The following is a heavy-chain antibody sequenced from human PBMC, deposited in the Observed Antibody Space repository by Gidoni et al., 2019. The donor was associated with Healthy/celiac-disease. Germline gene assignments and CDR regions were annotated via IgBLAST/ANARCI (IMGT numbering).Heavy chain of an antibody. J-gene: IGHJ5*02. CDR1: GGSISSYY. CDR3: ARGAYCGGDCYWFDP. V-gene: IGHV4-59*01. CDR2: IYYSGST. Sequence: QVQLQESGPGLVKPSETLSLTCTVPGGSISSYYWSWIRQPPGKGLEWIGYIYYSGSTNYNPSLKSRVTISVDTSKNQFSLKLSSVTAADTAVYYCARGAYCGGDCYWFDPWGQGTLVTVSS. D-gene: IGHD2-21*02.